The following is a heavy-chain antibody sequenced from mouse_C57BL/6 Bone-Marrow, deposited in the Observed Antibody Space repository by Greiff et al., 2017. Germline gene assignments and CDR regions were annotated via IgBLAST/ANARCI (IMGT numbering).Heavy chain of an antibody. CDR1: GYTFTSYW. CDR2: IYPTSGRT. CDR3: ARSGPLGRSFDH. Sequence: QVQLQQPGAELVKPGASVKMSCKASGYTFTSYWITWVKQRPGQGLEWIGDIYPTSGRTNYNEKFKSKAILTVDTSSNTAYMQLSSLTSEDSAVFYCARSGPLGRSFDHRGQGTTLTVSS. D-gene: IGHD4-1*01. J-gene: IGHJ2*01. V-gene: IGHV1-55*01.